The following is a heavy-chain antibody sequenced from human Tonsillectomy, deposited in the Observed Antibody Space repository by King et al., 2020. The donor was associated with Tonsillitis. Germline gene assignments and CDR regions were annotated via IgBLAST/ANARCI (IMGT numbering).Heavy chain of an antibody. CDR2: IYHSGST. D-gene: IGHD3-9*01. CDR1: GYSISSGYY. V-gene: IGHV4-38-2*02. J-gene: IGHJ6*02. Sequence: QLQESGPGLVKPSETLSLTCTVSGYSISSGYYWGWIRQPPGKGLEWIGSIYHSGSTYYNPSLKSRVTISVDTSKNQFSLKLSSVTAADTAVYYFARDLLGDSLNYYYYGMDVWGQGTTVTVSS. CDR3: ARDLLGDSLNYYYYGMDV.